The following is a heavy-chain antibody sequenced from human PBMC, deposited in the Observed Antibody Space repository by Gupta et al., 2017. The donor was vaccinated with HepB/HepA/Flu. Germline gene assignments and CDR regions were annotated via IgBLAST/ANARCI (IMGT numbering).Heavy chain of an antibody. V-gene: IGHV1-2*06. CDR3: ARDGHGNSPFSFDY. CDR2: ILPKTGVA. J-gene: IGHJ4*02. D-gene: IGHD3-3*02. Sequence: TGWVRQAPGQGLEWMGRILPKTGVANFAQNFQDRVTLTRDTSVRTVYMELSSLTSDDRAVYYCARDGHGNSPFSFDYWGQGTLVAVSS.